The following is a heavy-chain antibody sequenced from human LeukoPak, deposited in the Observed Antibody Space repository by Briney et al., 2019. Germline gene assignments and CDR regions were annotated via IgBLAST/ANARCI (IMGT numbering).Heavy chain of an antibody. CDR1: GGSISSYY. J-gene: IGHJ6*03. CDR2: INHSGST. CDR3: ARGQGRWLVRYYYFYMDV. V-gene: IGHV4-34*01. Sequence: PSETLSLTCTVSGGSISSYYWSWIRQPPGKGLEWIGEINHSGSTNYNPSLKSRVTISGDTSKNQFSLKLSSVTAADTAVYYCARGQGRWLVRYYYFYMDVWGKGTTVTVSS. D-gene: IGHD6-19*01.